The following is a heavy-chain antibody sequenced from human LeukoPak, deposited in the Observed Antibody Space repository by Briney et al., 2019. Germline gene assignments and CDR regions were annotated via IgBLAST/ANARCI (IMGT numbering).Heavy chain of an antibody. V-gene: IGHV3-48*03. D-gene: IGHD3-22*01. CDR1: GFTFSSYE. J-gene: IGHJ4*02. CDR3: ASLIYYYDSSGPDY. CDR2: ISSSSSSTI. Sequence: PGGSLRLSCAASGFTFSSYEMNWVRQAPGKGLEWVSYISSSSSSTIYYADSVKGRFTISRDNAKNSLYLQMNSLRAEDTAVYYCASLIYYYDSSGPDYWGQGTLVTVSS.